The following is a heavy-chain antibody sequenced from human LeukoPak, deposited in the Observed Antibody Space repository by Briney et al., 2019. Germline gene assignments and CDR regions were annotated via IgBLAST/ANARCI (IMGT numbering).Heavy chain of an antibody. CDR1: GGSFSGYY. J-gene: IGHJ4*02. Sequence: PSETLSLTRAVYGGSFSGYYRSWIRQPPGKGLEWIGEINHSGSTNYNPSLKSRVTISVDTSKNQFSLKLSSVTAADTAVYYCARGPYYDFWSGYYTDGFDYWGQGTLVTVSS. CDR3: ARGPYYDFWSGYYTDGFDY. V-gene: IGHV4-34*01. D-gene: IGHD3-3*01. CDR2: INHSGST.